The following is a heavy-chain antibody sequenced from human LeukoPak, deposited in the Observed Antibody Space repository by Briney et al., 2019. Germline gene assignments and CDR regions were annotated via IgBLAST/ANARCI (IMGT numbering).Heavy chain of an antibody. J-gene: IGHJ4*02. CDR1: TNTFTTYH. V-gene: IGHV1-46*01. CDR2: INPSGGTT. D-gene: IGHD3-9*01. CDR3: ARGLRYFDWTQYYFDY. Sequence: GASVKVSCKSSTNTFTTYHMHWVRQAPGQGLEWMGIINPSGGTTNYAQKFQGRVNVTRDTSTSTVYMELSSLRSEDTAVYYCARGLRYFDWTQYYFDYWGQGTLVTVSS.